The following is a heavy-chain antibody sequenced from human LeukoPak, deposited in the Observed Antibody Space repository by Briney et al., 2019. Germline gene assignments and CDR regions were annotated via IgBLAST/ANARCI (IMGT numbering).Heavy chain of an antibody. J-gene: IGHJ4*02. CDR2: ISLVGVRT. CDR3: AKDRGMTMAGTLDY. CDR1: GFTFSNYG. V-gene: IGHV3-23*01. Sequence: PGGSLRLSCAASGFTFSNYGMNWVRQAPGKGLEWVSSISLVGVRTYYADSVKGRFTISRVNSGNTLYLEINSLRADDTALYYCAKDRGMTMAGTLDYWGQGTLVTVSS. D-gene: IGHD6-19*01.